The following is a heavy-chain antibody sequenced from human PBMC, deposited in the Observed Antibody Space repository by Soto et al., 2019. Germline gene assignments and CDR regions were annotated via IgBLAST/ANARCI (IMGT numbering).Heavy chain of an antibody. CDR1: GGSISSHY. D-gene: IGHD5-18*01. CDR3: GRTLGYSHGYVGDY. Sequence: QVQLQESGPGLVKPSETLSLTCTVSGGSISSHYWSWIRQPPGKGLDWIGFIYYSGSTHYNPTLQSRVTISVDRSKNQFSLKLSSVTAADTAVYYCGRTLGYSHGYVGDYWGQGALVTVSS. CDR2: IYYSGST. V-gene: IGHV4-59*11. J-gene: IGHJ4*02.